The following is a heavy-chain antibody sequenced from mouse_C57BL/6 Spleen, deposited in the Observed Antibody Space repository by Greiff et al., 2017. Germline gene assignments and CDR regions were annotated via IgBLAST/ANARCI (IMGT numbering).Heavy chain of an antibody. D-gene: IGHD1-1*01. CDR1: GYTFTSYW. CDR2: IYPSDSET. Sequence: QVQLQQPGAELVRPGSSVKLSCKASGYTFTSYWMDWVKQRPGQGLEWIGNIYPSDSETHYNQKFKDKATFTVDKSSSTAYMQLSSLTLEDSAVYYCARGPLEYSGSSPFDYWGQGTTLTVSS. CDR3: ARGPLEYSGSSPFDY. V-gene: IGHV1-61*01. J-gene: IGHJ2*01.